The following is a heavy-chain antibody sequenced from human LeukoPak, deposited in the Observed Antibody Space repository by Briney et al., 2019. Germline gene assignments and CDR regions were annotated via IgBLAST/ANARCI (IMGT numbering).Heavy chain of an antibody. CDR1: GFTVSSNY. J-gene: IGHJ5*02. CDR3: ARDPADYGDYADWFDP. CDR2: ISSSGSTI. V-gene: IGHV3-11*04. D-gene: IGHD4-17*01. Sequence: GGSLRLSCAASGFTVSSNYMSWIRQAPGKGLEWVSYISSSGSTIYYADSVKGRFTISRDNAKNSLYLQMNSLRAEDTAVYYCARDPADYGDYADWFDPWGQGTLVTVSS.